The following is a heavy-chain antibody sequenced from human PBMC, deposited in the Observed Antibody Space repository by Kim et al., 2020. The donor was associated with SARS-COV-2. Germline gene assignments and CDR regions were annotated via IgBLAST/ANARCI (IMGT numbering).Heavy chain of an antibody. V-gene: IGHV5-51*01. D-gene: IGHD2-21*01. Sequence: GESLKISCKASGYTFIRYWIGWVRQLSGKGLEWKGVIYPGDSETRYNPSFEGHVTISVDKSISTAYLQWTRLKASDSAMYYCARRVIDEDAAGPDIWGQG. CDR3: ARRVIDEDAAGPDI. CDR2: IYPGDSET. CDR1: GYTFIRYW. J-gene: IGHJ4*02.